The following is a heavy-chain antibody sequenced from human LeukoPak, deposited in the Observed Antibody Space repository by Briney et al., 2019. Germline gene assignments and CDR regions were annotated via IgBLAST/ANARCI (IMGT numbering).Heavy chain of an antibody. CDR3: ARGISDRAFDP. Sequence: SQTPSLTRTVSGFAMNSVGYYWSWIRQHPGRGLEWIGYIYNRGHTYYNPSLKRRVSISVDTSMKQFSVKLRSVTAADTAVYYCARGISDRAFDPWGQGTPVTISS. CDR1: GFAMNSVGYY. CDR2: IYNRGHT. J-gene: IGHJ5*02. V-gene: IGHV4-31*03. D-gene: IGHD2-21*01.